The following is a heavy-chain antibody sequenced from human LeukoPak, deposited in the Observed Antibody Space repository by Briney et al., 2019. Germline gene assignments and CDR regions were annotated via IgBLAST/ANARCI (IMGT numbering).Heavy chain of an antibody. Sequence: SETLSLTCSVSGGSVSSRNYSWTWIRQPPGKGLEWIGYIYNSGSTKCNPSLKSRVTISVDTSKNQFSLKLSSVTAANTAVYYCATDRQVYGSGEYYFDYWGQGTLVSVSS. CDR1: GGSVSSRNYS. CDR3: ATDRQVYGSGEYYFDY. J-gene: IGHJ4*02. D-gene: IGHD3-10*01. V-gene: IGHV4-61*01. CDR2: IYNSGST.